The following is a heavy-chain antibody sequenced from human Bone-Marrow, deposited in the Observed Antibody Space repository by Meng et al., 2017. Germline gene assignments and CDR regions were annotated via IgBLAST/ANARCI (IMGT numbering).Heavy chain of an antibody. J-gene: IGHJ4*02. CDR3: ARDRGGYGDISY. D-gene: IGHD4-17*01. Sequence: QGQLPESGPGLVKPSQSLSLTCTVSNDSIRSGDYYWSWIRQPLGKGLEWIGFIYYSGTTYYNPSLKSRVTISVDTSKNQFSLNLSSVTAADTAVYYCARDRGGYGDISYWGQGTLVTVSS. CDR2: IYYSGTT. CDR1: NDSIRSGDYY. V-gene: IGHV4-30-4*01.